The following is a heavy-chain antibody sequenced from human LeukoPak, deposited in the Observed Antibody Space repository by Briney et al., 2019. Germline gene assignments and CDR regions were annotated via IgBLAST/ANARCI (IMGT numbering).Heavy chain of an antibody. CDR2: FYPEYGET. J-gene: IGHJ4*02. CDR3: ATWAPRPHNWAGERYFDY. D-gene: IGHD6-6*01. CDR1: GYTLTELS. Sequence: ASVKVSCKVSGYTLTELSMHWVRQAPGKGLEWMGGFYPEYGETIYAQKFQGRVTMTEDTSTDTAYMELSSLRSEDTAVYYCATWAPRPHNWAGERYFDYWGQGTLVTVSS. V-gene: IGHV1-24*01.